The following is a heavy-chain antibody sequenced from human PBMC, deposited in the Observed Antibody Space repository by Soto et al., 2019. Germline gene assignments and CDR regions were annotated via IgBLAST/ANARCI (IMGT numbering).Heavy chain of an antibody. Sequence: PSETLSLTCTVSGGSISSYYWSWIRQPPGKGLEWIGYIYYSGSTYYNPSLKSRVTISVDTSKNQFSLKLSSVTAADTAVYYCARGNYGGNSPWGQGTLVTVSS. V-gene: IGHV4-59*12. CDR3: ARGNYGGNSP. CDR2: IYYSGST. J-gene: IGHJ4*02. D-gene: IGHD4-17*01. CDR1: GGSISSYY.